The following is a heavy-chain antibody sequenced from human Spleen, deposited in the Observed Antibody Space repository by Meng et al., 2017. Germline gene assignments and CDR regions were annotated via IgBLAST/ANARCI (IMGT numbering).Heavy chain of an antibody. Sequence: GESLKISCVASGFTFSTYALTWVRQAPGKGLDWVASISDNGGSTYHADSLKGRFTISRDNSKNTLYLQMNSLRAEDTAVYYCARTTSPSNINWPYIDSWGQGTLVTVSS. D-gene: IGHD1-1*01. CDR2: ISDNGGST. CDR3: ARTTSPSNINWPYIDS. J-gene: IGHJ4*02. V-gene: IGHV3-23*01. CDR1: GFTFSTYA.